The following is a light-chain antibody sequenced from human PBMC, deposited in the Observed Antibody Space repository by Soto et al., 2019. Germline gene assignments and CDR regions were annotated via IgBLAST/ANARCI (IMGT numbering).Light chain of an antibody. CDR3: QQRGDWPLT. J-gene: IGKJ4*01. Sequence: EIVLTQSPGTLSLSPGERATLSCRASQSVSGKLAWYQQKVGQAPRLLIYDTSNRATGIPARFSGSGSGTDFTLTISSLEPEDFAVYYCQQRGDWPLTFGGGTKVEIK. V-gene: IGKV3-11*01. CDR1: QSVSGK. CDR2: DTS.